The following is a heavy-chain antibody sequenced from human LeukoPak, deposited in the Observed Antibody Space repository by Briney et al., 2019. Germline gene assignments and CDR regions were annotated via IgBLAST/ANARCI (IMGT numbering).Heavy chain of an antibody. CDR3: AREPTVTILGTFDI. V-gene: IGHV3-11*04. CDR1: GFTFSDYY. Sequence: GGSLRLSCAASGFTFSDYYMSWICQAPGKGLEWVSYISSSGSTIYYADSVKGRFTISRDNAKNSLYLQMNSLRAEDTAVYYCAREPTVTILGTFDIWGQGTMVTVSS. CDR2: ISSSGSTI. J-gene: IGHJ3*02. D-gene: IGHD4-17*01.